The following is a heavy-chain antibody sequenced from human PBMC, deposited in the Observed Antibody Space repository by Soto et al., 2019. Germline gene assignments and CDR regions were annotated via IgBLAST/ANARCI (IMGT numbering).Heavy chain of an antibody. CDR2: IYPGDSDT. D-gene: IGHD3-10*01. Sequence: GESLKISCKGSGYSFTSYWIGWVRQMPGKGLEWMGIIYPGDSDTRYSPSFQGQVTISADKSISTDYLQWSSLKASDTAMYYCARHSPYGSGSYYIWFDPWGQGTLVTVSS. V-gene: IGHV5-51*01. CDR1: GYSFTSYW. CDR3: ARHSPYGSGSYYIWFDP. J-gene: IGHJ5*02.